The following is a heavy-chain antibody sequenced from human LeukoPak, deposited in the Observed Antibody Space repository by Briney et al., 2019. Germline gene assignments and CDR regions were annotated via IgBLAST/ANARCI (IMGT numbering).Heavy chain of an antibody. J-gene: IGHJ3*02. CDR2: ISSSGSYI. D-gene: IGHD3-3*01. CDR1: GFTFSDYY. V-gene: IGHV3-11*01. Sequence: GGSLRLSCAASGFTFSDYYMSWIRQAPGKGLEWVSYISSSGSYIYYAASVKGRFTFSRDNAKNSLHLQMDSLRAEDTALYYCAKDTGRPTDAITMEDNAFDIWGQGTMVTVSS. CDR3: AKDTGRPTDAITMEDNAFDI.